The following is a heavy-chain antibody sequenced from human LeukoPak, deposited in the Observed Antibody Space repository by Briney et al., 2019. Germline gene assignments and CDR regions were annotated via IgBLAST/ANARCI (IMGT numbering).Heavy chain of an antibody. CDR1: GGSISSGGYY. J-gene: IGHJ4*02. CDR3: ARVIAMVKVFDY. D-gene: IGHD5-18*01. Sequence: SETLSLTCTVSGGSISSGGYYWSWIRQHPGKGLEWIGYIYYSGSTYYNPSLKSRVTISVDTSKNQFSLKLSSVTAADTAVYYCARVIAMVKVFDYWGQGTLVTVSS. CDR2: IYYSGST. V-gene: IGHV4-31*03.